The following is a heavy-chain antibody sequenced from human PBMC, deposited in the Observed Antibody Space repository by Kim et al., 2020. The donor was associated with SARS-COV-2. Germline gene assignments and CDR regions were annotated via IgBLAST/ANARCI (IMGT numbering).Heavy chain of an antibody. CDR2: IYSGGST. CDR3: VRELVDSSGYYRDY. V-gene: IGHV3-53*01. CDR1: GFTVSSNY. Sequence: GGSLRLSCAASGFTVSSNYMSWVRQAPGKGLEWVSVIYSGGSTYYADSVKGRFTISRDNSKNTLYLQMNSLRAEDTAVYYCVRELVDSSGYYRDYWGQGTLVTVSS. D-gene: IGHD3-22*01. J-gene: IGHJ4*02.